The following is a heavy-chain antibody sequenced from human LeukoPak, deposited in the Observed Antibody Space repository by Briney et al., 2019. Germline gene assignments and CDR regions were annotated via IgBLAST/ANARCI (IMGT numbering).Heavy chain of an antibody. Sequence: KPGGSLRLSCAASGFTFSSYSMNWVRQAPGKGLEWVSSISSSSSYIYYADSVKGRFTISRDNARNSLYLQMNSLRAEDTAVYYWARLYYSYGYDRYFDIWGRGTLVTVSS. D-gene: IGHD5-18*01. CDR1: GFTFSSYS. CDR3: ARLYYSYGYDRYFDI. J-gene: IGHJ2*01. V-gene: IGHV3-21*01. CDR2: ISSSSSYI.